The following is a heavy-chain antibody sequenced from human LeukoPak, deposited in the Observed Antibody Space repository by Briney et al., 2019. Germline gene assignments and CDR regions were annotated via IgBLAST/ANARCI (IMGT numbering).Heavy chain of an antibody. J-gene: IGHJ3*02. D-gene: IGHD2-21*01. CDR3: ARGVAVVVIAQFAFDI. V-gene: IGHV1-2*02. CDR1: GYPFIGNY. Sequence: ASVKVSCKASGYPFIGNYIHWVRQAPGQGLEWMGWINPNSGGTQYSQKFQGRVTLTRDTSISTAYMELSRLRSDDTAVYYCARGVAVVVIAQFAFDIWGQGTMVTVSS. CDR2: INPNSGGT.